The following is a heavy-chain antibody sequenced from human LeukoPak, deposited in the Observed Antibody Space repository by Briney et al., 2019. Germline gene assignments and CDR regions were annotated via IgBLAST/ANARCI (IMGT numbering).Heavy chain of an antibody. V-gene: IGHV1-46*01. Sequence: ASVKVSCKASGYTFTSYGISWVRQAPGQGLEWMGIINPSGGSTNYAQRFQGRVTMTRDTSTSTVYMELCGLRSEDTAVYYCARDRGIVLMVYATQNWFDPWGQGTLVTVSS. J-gene: IGHJ5*02. CDR1: GYTFTSYG. D-gene: IGHD2-8*01. CDR2: INPSGGST. CDR3: ARDRGIVLMVYATQNWFDP.